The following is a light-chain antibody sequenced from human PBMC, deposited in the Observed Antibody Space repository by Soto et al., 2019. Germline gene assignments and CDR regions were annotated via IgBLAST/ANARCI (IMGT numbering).Light chain of an antibody. V-gene: IGLV2-14*01. CDR1: SSDVGGYNY. CDR3: SSYTSSNTYV. J-gene: IGLJ1*01. CDR2: EVR. Sequence: QSALTQPASVSGSPGQSITISCTGTSSDVGGYNYVSRYQQHPDKAPKLMIYEVRNRPSGISNRFSGYKSGNTASLTISGLQAGDEADYYCSSYTSSNTYVLGTGTKLTVL.